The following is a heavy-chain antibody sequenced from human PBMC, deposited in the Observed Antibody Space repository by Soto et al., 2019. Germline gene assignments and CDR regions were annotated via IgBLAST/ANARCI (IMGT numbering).Heavy chain of an antibody. Sequence: QVQLVESGGGVVQPGRSLRLSCAASGFTFSSYAMHWVRQAPGKGLEWVAVISYDGSNKYYADSVKGRFTISRDNSKNPRYRKMNGRRSGDAGVYYWARDRYRGRYCGGGGCYSGGSKGNGSAPWGQETLVTVSS. J-gene: IGHJ5*02. CDR1: GFTFSSYA. V-gene: IGHV3-30-3*01. CDR3: ARDRYRGRYCGGGGCYSGGSKGNGSAP. CDR2: ISYDGSNK. D-gene: IGHD2-15*01.